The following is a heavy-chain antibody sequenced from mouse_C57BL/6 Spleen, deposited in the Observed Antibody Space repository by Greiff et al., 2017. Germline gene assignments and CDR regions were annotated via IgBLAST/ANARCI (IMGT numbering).Heavy chain of an antibody. Sequence: EVKLMESGGGLVKPGGSLKLSCAASGFTFSDYGMHWVRQAPEKGLEWVAYISSGSSTIYYADTVKGRFTISRDNAKNTLFLQMTSLRSEDTAMYYCAGRNYYGSTRYFDVWGTGTTVTVSS. CDR3: AGRNYYGSTRYFDV. CDR1: GFTFSDYG. V-gene: IGHV5-17*01. D-gene: IGHD1-1*01. CDR2: ISSGSSTI. J-gene: IGHJ1*03.